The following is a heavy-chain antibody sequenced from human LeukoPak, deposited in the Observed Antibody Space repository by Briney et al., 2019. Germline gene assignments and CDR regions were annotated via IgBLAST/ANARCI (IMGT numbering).Heavy chain of an antibody. CDR1: GGSISSGSYY. Sequence: RPSQTLSLTCTVSGGSISSGSYYWNWIRQRAGKGLEWIGRIYTSGSTNYNPSLKSRVTISVDTSKNQFSLKLSSVTAADTAVYYCARGGGYNPYYWGQGTLVTVSS. V-gene: IGHV4-61*02. J-gene: IGHJ4*02. D-gene: IGHD5-24*01. CDR3: ARGGGYNPYY. CDR2: IYTSGST.